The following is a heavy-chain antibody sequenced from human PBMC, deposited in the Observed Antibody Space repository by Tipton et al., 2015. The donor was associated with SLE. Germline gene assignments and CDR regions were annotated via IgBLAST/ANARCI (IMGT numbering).Heavy chain of an antibody. V-gene: IGHV3-30*02. Sequence: SMRLSCAASGFTFSSYGMHWVRRAPGKGLEWLAFIRYDESNKHYADSVKGRFTISRDNSKNTLYLQMNSLRTEDTAVYDCVKDIVSSDMDVWGRGTTVTVSS. D-gene: IGHD2-21*01. CDR2: IRYDESNK. CDR3: VKDIVSSDMDV. CDR1: GFTFSSYG. J-gene: IGHJ6*02.